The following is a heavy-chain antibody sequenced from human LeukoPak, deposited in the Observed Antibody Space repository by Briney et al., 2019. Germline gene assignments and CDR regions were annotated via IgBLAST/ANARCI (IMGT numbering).Heavy chain of an antibody. V-gene: IGHV3-11*01. J-gene: IGHJ5*02. D-gene: IGHD2-2*01. CDR2: ISGSGSTI. CDR1: GFTFSDYY. CDR3: ARGRRIVVVPAAPRQYNWFDP. Sequence: PGGSLRLSCAASGFTFSDYYMSWIRQAPGKGLEWVSYISGSGSTIYYADSVKGRFTIFRDNAKNSLYLQMNSLRAEDTAVYYCARGRRIVVVPAAPRQYNWFDPWGQGTLVTVSS.